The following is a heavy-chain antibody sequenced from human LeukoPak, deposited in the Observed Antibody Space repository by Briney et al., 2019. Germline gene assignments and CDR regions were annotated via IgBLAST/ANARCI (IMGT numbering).Heavy chain of an antibody. D-gene: IGHD6-13*01. V-gene: IGHV3-30*18. CDR1: GFAFSSYG. J-gene: IGHJ4*02. Sequence: GGSLRLSCAASGFAFSSYGMHWVRQAPGKGLEWVALISYDGSNKYFADSVKGRFTISRDNSKNTLYLQMHSLRAEDTAVYYCAKDNVAAAGRYFDYWGQGTLVTVSS. CDR2: ISYDGSNK. CDR3: AKDNVAAAGRYFDY.